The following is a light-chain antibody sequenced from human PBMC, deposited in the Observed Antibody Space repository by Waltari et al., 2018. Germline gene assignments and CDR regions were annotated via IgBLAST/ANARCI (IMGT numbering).Light chain of an antibody. CDR1: SSNIGSHN. Sequence: QSVLTHTPSVSGNPGQRITISCSGSSSNIGSHNVYWYQQVPGTAPRLLIYWNNQRPSGVPNRFAGSKSGSSASLAISGLRSEDEADYYCAAWDDSLSWVFGGGTHLTVL. J-gene: IGLJ3*02. CDR3: AAWDDSLSWV. V-gene: IGLV1-47*01. CDR2: WNN.